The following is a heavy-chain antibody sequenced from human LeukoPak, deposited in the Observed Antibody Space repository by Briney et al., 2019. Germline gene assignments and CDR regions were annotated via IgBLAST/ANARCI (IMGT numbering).Heavy chain of an antibody. Sequence: GGSLRLSCAASGFTFSSYSMNWVRQAPGKGLEWVSSISSSSSYIYYADSVKGRFTISRDNAKNSLYLQMNSLRAEDTAVYYCARDFTPYTTMIVVVIGAFDIWGQGTMVTVSS. D-gene: IGHD3-22*01. CDR1: GFTFSSYS. J-gene: IGHJ3*02. V-gene: IGHV3-21*01. CDR2: ISSSSSYI. CDR3: ARDFTPYTTMIVVVIGAFDI.